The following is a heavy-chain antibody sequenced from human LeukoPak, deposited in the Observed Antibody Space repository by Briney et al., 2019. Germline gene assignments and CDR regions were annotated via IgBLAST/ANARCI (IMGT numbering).Heavy chain of an antibody. V-gene: IGHV4-39*01. CDR3: ARQVYYDSSGFDY. CDR1: GGSISSSSYY. Sequence: SETLSLTCTVSGGSISSSSYYWGWIRQPPGKGLEWIGSIYYSGSTYYNPSLKSRVTISVDTSKNQVSLKLSSVTAADTAVYYCARQVYYDSSGFDYWGQGTLVTVSS. CDR2: IYYSGST. J-gene: IGHJ4*02. D-gene: IGHD3-22*01.